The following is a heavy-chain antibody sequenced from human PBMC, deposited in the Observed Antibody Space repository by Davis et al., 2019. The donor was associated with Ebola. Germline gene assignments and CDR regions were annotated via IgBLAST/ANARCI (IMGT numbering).Heavy chain of an antibody. V-gene: IGHV1-46*01. CDR2: INPSGGTT. CDR3: TLLQEHL. CDR1: GYTFTSYA. J-gene: IGHJ6*01. Sequence: AASVKVSCKASGYTFTSYAMHWVRQAPGQGLEWMGIINPSGGTTSYAQKFQGRVTMTRDTSTSTVYMELISLHQGPIGLPPGTLLQEHLWG.